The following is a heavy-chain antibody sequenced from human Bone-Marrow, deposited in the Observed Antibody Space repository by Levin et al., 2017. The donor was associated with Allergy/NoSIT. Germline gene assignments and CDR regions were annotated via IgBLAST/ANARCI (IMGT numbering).Heavy chain of an antibody. V-gene: IGHV4-39*01. Sequence: SQTLSLTCTVSGGSISSSSYYWGWIRQPPGKGLEWIGSIYYSGSTYYNPSLKSRVTISVDTSKNQFSLKLSSVTAADTAVYYCARQVEQLRNLGGWFDPWGQGTLVTVSS. D-gene: IGHD6-13*01. CDR3: ARQVEQLRNLGGWFDP. CDR2: IYYSGST. J-gene: IGHJ5*02. CDR1: GGSISSSSYY.